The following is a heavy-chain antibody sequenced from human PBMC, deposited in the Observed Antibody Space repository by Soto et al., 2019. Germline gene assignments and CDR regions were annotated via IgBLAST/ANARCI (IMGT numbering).Heavy chain of an antibody. J-gene: IGHJ3*02. CDR3: VKAGNYVGDDAFDI. D-gene: IGHD1-7*01. CDR2: ISSNGGST. CDR1: GFTFSSYT. Sequence: GGSLRLSCSASGFTFSSYTMHWVRQAPGKGLEYVSAISSNGGSTYYADSVKGRFTISRDNSKNTLYLQMSSLRAEDTAVYYCVKAGNYVGDDAFDIWGQGTMVTV. V-gene: IGHV3-64D*06.